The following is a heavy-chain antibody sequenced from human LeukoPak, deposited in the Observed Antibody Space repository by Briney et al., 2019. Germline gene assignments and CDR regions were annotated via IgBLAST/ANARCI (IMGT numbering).Heavy chain of an antibody. D-gene: IGHD4-11*01. Sequence: GASVKVSCKASGYTFGDYYIHWVRQAPGQGLEWMGWIDPHSGDTNYAQRFQGWVTMTRDTSISTAYVELSRLKSDDTAVYYCARERFLPSVLQYHNWFDPWGQGTLVTVSS. V-gene: IGHV1-2*04. CDR3: ARERFLPSVLQYHNWFDP. J-gene: IGHJ5*02. CDR1: GYTFGDYY. CDR2: IDPHSGDT.